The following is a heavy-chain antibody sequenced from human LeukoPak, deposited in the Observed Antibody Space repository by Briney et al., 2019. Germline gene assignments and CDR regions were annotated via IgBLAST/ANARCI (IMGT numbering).Heavy chain of an antibody. CDR2: ISSSGSTI. D-gene: IGHD3-10*01. CDR1: GFTFSSYE. CDR3: ARGRLPSGENDY. J-gene: IGHJ4*02. Sequence: GGSLRLSCAASGFTFSSYEMNWVRQAPGKGLEWVSYISSSGSTIYYADSVKGRFTISRDNAKNSLYLQMNSLRAEDTAVYYCARGRLPSGENDYWGQGTLVTVSS. V-gene: IGHV3-48*03.